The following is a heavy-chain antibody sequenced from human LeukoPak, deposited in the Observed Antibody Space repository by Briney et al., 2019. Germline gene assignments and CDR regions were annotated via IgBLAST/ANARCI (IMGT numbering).Heavy chain of an antibody. V-gene: IGHV3-23*01. D-gene: IGHD1-26*01. CDR2: MSGSGGGT. Sequence: ARMSGSGGGTYYADSVKGRFTVSRDSPKNSLYLQMDSLRVDDTAVYYCTRDRWELPEFGYWGQGTLVSVSS. J-gene: IGHJ4*02. CDR3: TRDRWELPEFGY.